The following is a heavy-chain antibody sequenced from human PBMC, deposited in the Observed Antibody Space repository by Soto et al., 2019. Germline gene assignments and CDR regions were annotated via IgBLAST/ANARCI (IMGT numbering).Heavy chain of an antibody. D-gene: IGHD4-17*01. Sequence: ETLSLTCAVYGGSFSGYYWSWIRQPPGKGLEWIGEINHSGSINYNPSLKSRVTISVDTSKNQFSLKLSSVTAADTAVYYCARGRTYGDYYYYYYMDVWGKGTTVTVSS. V-gene: IGHV4-34*01. J-gene: IGHJ6*03. CDR1: GGSFSGYY. CDR2: INHSGSI. CDR3: ARGRTYGDYYYYYYMDV.